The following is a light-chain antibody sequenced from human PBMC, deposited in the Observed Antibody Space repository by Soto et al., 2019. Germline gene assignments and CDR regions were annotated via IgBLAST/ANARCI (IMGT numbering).Light chain of an antibody. V-gene: IGKV1-5*03. Sequence: DIQMTQSPSTLSASVGDRVTITCRASQSISSWLAWYQQKPGKAPKLLIYKASSLESGVPSRFSGSGSGTEFTLTISGLQPDDFATYYCQQYTSLYTFGQGTKLEIK. J-gene: IGKJ2*01. CDR1: QSISSW. CDR2: KAS. CDR3: QQYTSLYT.